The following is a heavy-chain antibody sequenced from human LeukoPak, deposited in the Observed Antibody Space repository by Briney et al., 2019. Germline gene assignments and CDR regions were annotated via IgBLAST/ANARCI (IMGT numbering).Heavy chain of an antibody. CDR2: LYSGGTT. CDR1: GITVSSNY. CDR3: ARDPPGIRVPGV. Sequence: GGSLRLSCAASGITVSSNYMTWVRQAPWRGLEWVSVLYSGGTTYYTDSVKGRFTISRDNSKNTLYLQMDSLRVEDTAVYYCARDPPGIRVPGVWGQGTLVTVSS. V-gene: IGHV3-53*01. D-gene: IGHD6-19*01. J-gene: IGHJ4*02.